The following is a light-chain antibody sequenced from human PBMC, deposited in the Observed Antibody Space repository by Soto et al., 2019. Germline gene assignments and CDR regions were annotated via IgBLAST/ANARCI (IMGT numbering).Light chain of an antibody. Sequence: QSALTQPASVSGSPGQSIAISCTGTSSDVGAYNYVSWYQQHPGKAPKLLIYDVTNRPSGVSTRFFGSKSGDTASLTISGLQAEDEADYYCSSYTTSSTQVFGGGTKVTVL. CDR3: SSYTTSSTQV. J-gene: IGLJ2*01. CDR1: SSDVGAYNY. CDR2: DVT. V-gene: IGLV2-14*03.